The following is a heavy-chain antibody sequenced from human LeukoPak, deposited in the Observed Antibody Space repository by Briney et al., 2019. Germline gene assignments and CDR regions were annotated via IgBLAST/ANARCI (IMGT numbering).Heavy chain of an antibody. D-gene: IGHD3-10*01. CDR2: ISAYNGNT. CDR3: ARLITMVRGVTSRIFDY. CDR1: GYTFTSYG. J-gene: IGHJ4*02. V-gene: IGHV1-18*01. Sequence: ASVKVSCKASGYTFTSYGISWVRQAPGQGLEWMGWISAYNGNTNYAQKLQGRVTMTTDTSTSTAYMELRSLRSDDTAVYYCARLITMVRGVTSRIFDYWGQGTLVTVSS.